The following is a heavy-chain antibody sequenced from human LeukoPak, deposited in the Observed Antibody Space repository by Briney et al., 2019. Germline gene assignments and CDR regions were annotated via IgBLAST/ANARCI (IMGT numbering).Heavy chain of an antibody. CDR2: IIPILGIA. D-gene: IGHD2-15*01. CDR1: GGTFSSYT. CDR3: AREDAYCSGGSCYSSYFDY. J-gene: IGHJ4*02. V-gene: IGHV1-69*04. Sequence: SVKVSCKASGGTFSSYTISWVRQAPGQGLEWMGRIIPILGIANYAQKFQGRVTITADKSTSTAYMELSSLRSEDTAVYYCAREDAYCSGGSCYSSYFDYRGQGTLVTVSS.